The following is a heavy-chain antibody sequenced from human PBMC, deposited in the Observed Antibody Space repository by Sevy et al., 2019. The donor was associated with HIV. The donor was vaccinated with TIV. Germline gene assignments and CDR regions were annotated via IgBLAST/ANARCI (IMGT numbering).Heavy chain of an antibody. CDR2: MYDSGSS. D-gene: IGHD3-22*01. CDR1: GGSISGHY. CDR3: ARGGALTYYDTSGFQNYFDS. Sequence: SQTLSLTCTVSGGSISGHYWGWIRQSPGKGLEWIAYMYDSGSSNYNTSLRSRVTISVDTSTNQISWRLSSVTAADTAVYYCARGGALTYYDTSGFQNYFDSWGPGNLVTVSS. J-gene: IGHJ4*02. V-gene: IGHV4-59*11.